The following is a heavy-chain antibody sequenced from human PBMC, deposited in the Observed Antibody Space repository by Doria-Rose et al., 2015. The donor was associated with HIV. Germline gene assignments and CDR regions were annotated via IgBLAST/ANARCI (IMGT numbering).Heavy chain of an antibody. CDR1: SYW. D-gene: IGHD1-26*01. Sequence: SYWIGWVRQMPGKGLEWMGIIYPGDSDTRYSPSFEGQVTISADMSISTAYLQWSSLKASDTAMYYCARLKVGSTDGFDIWGQGTMVTVSS. CDR3: ARLKVGSTDGFDI. J-gene: IGHJ3*02. CDR2: IYPGDSDT. V-gene: IGHV5-51*01.